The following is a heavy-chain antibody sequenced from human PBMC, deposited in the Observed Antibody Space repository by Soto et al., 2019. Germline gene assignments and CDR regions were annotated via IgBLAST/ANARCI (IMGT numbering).Heavy chain of an antibody. CDR1: GFTFSSYW. D-gene: IGHD2-15*01. Sequence: PGGSLRLSCAASGFTFSSYWMHWVRQAPGKGLVWVSRINSDGSSTSYADSVKGRFTTSRDNAKNTLYLQMNSLRAEDTAVYYCAREGSSRWWEVDYWGQGTLVTVSS. CDR2: INSDGSST. J-gene: IGHJ4*02. CDR3: AREGSSRWWEVDY. V-gene: IGHV3-74*01.